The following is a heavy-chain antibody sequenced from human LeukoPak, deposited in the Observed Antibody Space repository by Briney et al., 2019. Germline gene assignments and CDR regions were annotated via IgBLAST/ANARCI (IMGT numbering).Heavy chain of an antibody. J-gene: IGHJ4*02. V-gene: IGHV4-39*07. Sequence: SETLSLTCTVSGGTISSSSYYWGWIRQPPGKGLEWIGSIDYSGSTFYNPSLKSRVTISGDTSKNQFSVKLSSVTAADTAVYYCARATAGATIFIGYWGQGTLVTVSS. D-gene: IGHD1-26*01. CDR3: ARATAGATIFIGY. CDR2: IDYSGST. CDR1: GGTISSSSYY.